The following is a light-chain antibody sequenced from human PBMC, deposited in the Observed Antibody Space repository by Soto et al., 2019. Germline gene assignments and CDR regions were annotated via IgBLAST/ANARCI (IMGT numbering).Light chain of an antibody. CDR2: DAS. CDR3: QQYSSYPGT. Sequence: DIQMTQSPSTLSASVGDRVNISCRASQSISNWLAWYQQKPGKAPNLLIYDASSLESGVPSRFSGSGSVTEFTLTISSLQPDDVATYYCQQYSSYPGTFGQGTKVDI. V-gene: IGKV1-5*01. J-gene: IGKJ1*01. CDR1: QSISNW.